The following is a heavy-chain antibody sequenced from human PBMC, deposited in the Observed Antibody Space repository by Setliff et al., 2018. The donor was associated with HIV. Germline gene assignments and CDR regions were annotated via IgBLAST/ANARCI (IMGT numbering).Heavy chain of an antibody. V-gene: IGHV3-15*06. D-gene: IGHD1-7*01. CDR1: GFTFRNAW. J-gene: IGHJ4*02. CDR3: ARVSNNWNYGPIDY. CDR2: IKSKSDGGAV. Sequence: GGSLRLSCAASGFTFRNAWMSWVRQAPGKGLEWVGRIKSKSDGGAVHYAAPVKGRFTISRDDSQDTLYLEMNSLTNEDTAMYYCARVSNNWNYGPIDYWGQGTLVTVSS.